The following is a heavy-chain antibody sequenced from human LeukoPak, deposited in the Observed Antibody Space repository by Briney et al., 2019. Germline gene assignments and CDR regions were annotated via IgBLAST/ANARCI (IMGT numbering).Heavy chain of an antibody. Sequence: GGSLRLSCAASGFTVSSNYMSWVRQAPGKGLVWVSRIRSDGSSTSYADSVRGRFTISRDNAKNTLYLQMNSLRAEDTAVYYCAGVLGVRDLAYFDYWGHGTLVTVSS. D-gene: IGHD3-10*01. CDR2: IRSDGSST. V-gene: IGHV3-74*01. CDR3: AGVLGVRDLAYFDY. J-gene: IGHJ4*01. CDR1: GFTVSSNY.